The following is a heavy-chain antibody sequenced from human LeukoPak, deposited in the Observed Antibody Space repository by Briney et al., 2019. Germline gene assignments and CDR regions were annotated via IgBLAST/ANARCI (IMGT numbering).Heavy chain of an antibody. Sequence: KASETLSLTCTVSGGSISGGSYYWSWIRQPAGKGLEWIGRIYTSGSTNYNPSLKSRVTISVDTSKNQFSLKLSSVTAADTAVYYCARGPPFGELSPLDYWGQGTLVTVSS. J-gene: IGHJ4*02. CDR2: IYTSGST. CDR3: ARGPPFGELSPLDY. D-gene: IGHD3-10*01. CDR1: GGSISGGSYY. V-gene: IGHV4-61*02.